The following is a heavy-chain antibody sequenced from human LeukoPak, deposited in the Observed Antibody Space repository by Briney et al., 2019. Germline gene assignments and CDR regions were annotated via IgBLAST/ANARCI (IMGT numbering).Heavy chain of an antibody. V-gene: IGHV3-30-3*01. Sequence: GGSLRLSCAASGFTFSSYAMHWVRQAPGKGLEWVAVISYDGSNKYYADSVKGRFTISRDNSKNTLYLQMNSLRAEDTAVYYCASQMTTHDGDYWGQGTLVTVSS. CDR1: GFTFSSYA. CDR3: ASQMTTHDGDY. CDR2: ISYDGSNK. D-gene: IGHD5-24*01. J-gene: IGHJ4*02.